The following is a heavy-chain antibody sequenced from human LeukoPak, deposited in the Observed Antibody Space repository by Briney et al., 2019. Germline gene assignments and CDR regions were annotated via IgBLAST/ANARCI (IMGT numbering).Heavy chain of an antibody. V-gene: IGHV5-51*01. D-gene: IGHD6-13*01. CDR1: GYSFTNYW. CDR3: ARTTGYKTGYSSSWYYFDY. Sequence: PGESLKISCKGSGYSFTNYWIGWVRQMPGKGLEWMGIIHPGDSDTRYSPSFQGQVTISADKSISTAYLQWSSLKASDTAMYYCARTTGYKTGYSSSWYYFDYWGQGTLVTVSS. CDR2: IHPGDSDT. J-gene: IGHJ4*02.